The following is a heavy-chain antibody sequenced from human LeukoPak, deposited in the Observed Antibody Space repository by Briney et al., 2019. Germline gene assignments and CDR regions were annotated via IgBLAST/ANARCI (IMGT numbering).Heavy chain of an antibody. D-gene: IGHD6-13*01. CDR3: ARHFSHSVDY. CDR2: IFYSGST. CDR1: GGSTSSSSYY. J-gene: IGHJ4*02. V-gene: IGHV4-39*01. Sequence: SETLSLTCTVSGGSTSSSSYYWDWIRQPPGTGLEWIGSIFYSGSTYYNPSLKSRVTMSVDTSKNQFSLTLSSVTAADTAIYYCARHFSHSVDYWGQGTLVTVSS.